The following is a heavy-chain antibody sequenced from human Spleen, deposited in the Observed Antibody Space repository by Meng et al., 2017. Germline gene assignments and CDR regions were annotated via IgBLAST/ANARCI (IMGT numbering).Heavy chain of an antibody. CDR2: ISAYNGNT. CDR3: ARDRITMVRGVRIWFDP. CDR1: GYTFTSYG. V-gene: IGHV1-18*01. Sequence: ASVKVSCKASGYTFTSYGISWVRQGPGQGVEGMGWISAYNGNTNYAQKLQGRVTMTTDTSTSTAYMELRSLRSDDTDVYYCARDRITMVRGVRIWFDPWGQGTLVTVSS. D-gene: IGHD3-10*01. J-gene: IGHJ5*02.